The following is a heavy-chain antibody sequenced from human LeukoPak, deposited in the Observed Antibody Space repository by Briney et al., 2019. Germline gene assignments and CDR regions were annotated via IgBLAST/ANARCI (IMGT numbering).Heavy chain of an antibody. CDR3: I. J-gene: IGHJ3*02. D-gene: IGHD5/OR15-5a*01. Sequence: GGSLRLSCAASGFTFRNYDMHWVRQFPGRGLEWVSAIGIADDTHYPDSVKGRFTISRETAKNSLYLQMRGGIQVSGIDAFDIWGQGTMVTVSS. CDR2: IGIADDT. V-gene: IGHV3-13*01. CDR1: GFTFRNYD.